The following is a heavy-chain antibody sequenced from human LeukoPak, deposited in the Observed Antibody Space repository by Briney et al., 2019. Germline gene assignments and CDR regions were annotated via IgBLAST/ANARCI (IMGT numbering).Heavy chain of an antibody. J-gene: IGHJ3*02. CDR1: GYTFTGYY. CDR2: IIPIFGTA. V-gene: IGHV1-69*13. D-gene: IGHD4-11*01. CDR3: ASHHDYSNYATAVSAFDI. Sequence: SVKVSCKASGYTFTGYYMHWVRQAPGQGLEWMGGIIPIFGTANYAQKFQGRVTITADESTSTAYMELSSLRSEDTAVYYCASHHDYSNYATAVSAFDIWGQGTMVTVSS.